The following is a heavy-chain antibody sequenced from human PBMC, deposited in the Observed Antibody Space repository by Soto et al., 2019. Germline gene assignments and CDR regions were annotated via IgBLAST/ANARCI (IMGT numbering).Heavy chain of an antibody. CDR1: GYTFTGYY. Sequence: ASVKVSCKASGYTFTGYYMHWVRQAPGQGLEWMGWINPNSGGTNYAQKFQGWVTMTRDTSISTAYMELSRLRSDDTAVYYCARAESSYYDSSGYYFPIYFQHWGQGTLVTIS. D-gene: IGHD3-22*01. V-gene: IGHV1-2*04. CDR2: INPNSGGT. CDR3: ARAESSYYDSSGYYFPIYFQH. J-gene: IGHJ1*01.